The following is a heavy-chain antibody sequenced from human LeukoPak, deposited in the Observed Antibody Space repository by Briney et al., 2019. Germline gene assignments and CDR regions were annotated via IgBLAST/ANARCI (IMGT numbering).Heavy chain of an antibody. J-gene: IGHJ4*02. Sequence: PGGSLRLSCVVSGFTFSSYAMSWVRQAPGKGLEWVSGISGSGGSTYYADSVKGRFTISRDNTKNTLYLQMNSLRAEDTAVYYCAKTAGIAAAADFDYWGQGTLVTVSS. D-gene: IGHD6-13*01. CDR2: ISGSGGST. CDR3: AKTAGIAAAADFDY. V-gene: IGHV3-23*01. CDR1: GFTFSSYA.